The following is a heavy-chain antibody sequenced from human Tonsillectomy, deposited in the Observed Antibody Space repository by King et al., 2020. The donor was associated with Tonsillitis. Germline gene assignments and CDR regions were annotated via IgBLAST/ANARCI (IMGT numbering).Heavy chain of an antibody. D-gene: IGHD6-19*01. Sequence: QLVQSGGGLLQPGGSLRLSCAASGFTFIRNAMSWVRQAPGKGLEWVSAISCSGTSTYYADSVKGRFTISRDSSKNTLYLQMNSLRAEDTAVYYCAKDRGGWANWGQGTLVTVSS. CDR3: AKDRGGWAN. J-gene: IGHJ4*02. CDR1: GFTFIRNA. V-gene: IGHV3-23*04. CDR2: ISCSGTST.